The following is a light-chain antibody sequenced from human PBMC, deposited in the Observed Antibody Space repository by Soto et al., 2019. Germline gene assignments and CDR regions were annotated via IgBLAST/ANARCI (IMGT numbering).Light chain of an antibody. CDR1: QSIGDT. Sequence: EIVMTQSPATLSVSPGGRATLTCRASQSIGDTLAWYQQKPGQAPRILIYGASSRVTGFPARFSGSGSGTEFTLTISSLQSEDFATYYCQQYKSYSWTFGQGTKVDIK. CDR2: GAS. J-gene: IGKJ1*01. V-gene: IGKV3-15*01. CDR3: QQYKSYSWT.